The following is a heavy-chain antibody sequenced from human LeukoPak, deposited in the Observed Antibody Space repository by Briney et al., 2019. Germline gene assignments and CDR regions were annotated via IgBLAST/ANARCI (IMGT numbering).Heavy chain of an antibody. Sequence: ASVKVSCKASGYTFTSYGISWVRQAPGQGLEWMGWISAYNGNTNYAQKLQGRVTMTTDTSTSTACMELRSLRSDDTAVYYCARVRGYCSSTSCYPYDYWGQGTLVTVSS. J-gene: IGHJ4*02. D-gene: IGHD2-2*01. CDR1: GYTFTSYG. CDR3: ARVRGYCSSTSCYPYDY. CDR2: ISAYNGNT. V-gene: IGHV1-18*01.